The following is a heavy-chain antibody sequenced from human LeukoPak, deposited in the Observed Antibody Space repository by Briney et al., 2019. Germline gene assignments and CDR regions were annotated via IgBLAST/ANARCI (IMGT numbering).Heavy chain of an antibody. J-gene: IGHJ6*03. D-gene: IGHD1-14*01. CDR3: ARHAGYYYYMDV. Sequence: SETLSLTCAVSGYSISSGYYWGWIRPPPGKGLEWIGSIYHSGSTYYNPSLKSRVTISVDTSKNQFSLKLSSLTAADTAVYYCARHAGYYYYMDVSGKGTTVTVSS. CDR1: GYSISSGYY. CDR2: IYHSGST. V-gene: IGHV4-38-2*01.